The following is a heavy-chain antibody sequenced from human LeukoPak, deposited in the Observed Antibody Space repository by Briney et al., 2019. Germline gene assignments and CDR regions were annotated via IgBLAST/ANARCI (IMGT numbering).Heavy chain of an antibody. CDR1: GFTFSGSA. V-gene: IGHV3-73*01. D-gene: IGHD2-21*01. Sequence: GGSLRLSCAASGFTFSGSAMHWVRQASSRGLEWVGRIRTKTNNYATAYAASVNGRFTVSRDDSKNTAYLQMNSLRTEDTALYYRMSMSFQNCFGDCYGRSWGQGTLVTVSS. J-gene: IGHJ4*02. CDR2: IRTKTNNYAT. CDR3: MSMSFQNCFGDCYGRS.